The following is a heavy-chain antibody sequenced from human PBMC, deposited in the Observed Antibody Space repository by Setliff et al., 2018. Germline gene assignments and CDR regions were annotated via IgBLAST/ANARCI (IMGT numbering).Heavy chain of an antibody. CDR3: SRLVRYCTTTSCQRLSGDEY. Sequence: ASVKVSCKASGYTFTYFGVSWLRLAPGQGLEWMGWISGHNGKTIIEPKFQGRVALTTDTGSDTAYMELRNLRSDDAAVYYCSRLVRYCTTTSCQRLSGDEYWGQGTLVTVSS. D-gene: IGHD2-2*01. CDR1: GYTFTYFG. V-gene: IGHV1-18*01. CDR2: ISGHNGKT. J-gene: IGHJ4*02.